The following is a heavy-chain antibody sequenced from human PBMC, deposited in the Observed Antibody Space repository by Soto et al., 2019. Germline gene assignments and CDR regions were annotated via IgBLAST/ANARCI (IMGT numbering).Heavy chain of an antibody. V-gene: IGHV1-69*13. Sequence: SVKVSCKASGDTFSSYAISWVRQAPGQGLEWMGGIIPIFGTANYAQKFQGRVTITADESTSTAYMELSSLRSEDTAVYYCARAESSGSYSDYWGQGTLVTVSS. D-gene: IGHD1-26*01. J-gene: IGHJ4*02. CDR2: IIPIFGTA. CDR3: ARAESSGSYSDY. CDR1: GDTFSSYA.